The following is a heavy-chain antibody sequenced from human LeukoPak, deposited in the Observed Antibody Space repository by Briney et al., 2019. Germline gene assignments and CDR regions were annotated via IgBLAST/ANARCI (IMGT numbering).Heavy chain of an antibody. D-gene: IGHD3-3*01. J-gene: IGHJ4*02. CDR3: ATDILPNYDFWSGYDY. CDR2: FDPEDGET. Sequence: ASVNVSCKVSGYTLTELSMHWVRQAPGKGLEGMGGFDPEDGETIYAQKFQGRVTMTEDTSTDTAYVELGSLRSEDTAVYYCATDILPNYDFWSGYDYWGQGTLVTVSS. CDR1: GYTLTELS. V-gene: IGHV1-24*01.